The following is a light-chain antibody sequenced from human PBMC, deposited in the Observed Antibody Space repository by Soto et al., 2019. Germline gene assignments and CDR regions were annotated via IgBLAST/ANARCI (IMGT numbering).Light chain of an antibody. Sequence: ETVLTQSPARLSLSPGERATLSCRASQSVSSSYLAWYQQKPGQAPRLLIYGASSRATGIPDRFSGSGSGTDFTLTISRLEPEDFAVYYCQQYGSSPKTFGQGTKVEIK. J-gene: IGKJ1*01. V-gene: IGKV3-20*01. CDR1: QSVSSSY. CDR2: GAS. CDR3: QQYGSSPKT.